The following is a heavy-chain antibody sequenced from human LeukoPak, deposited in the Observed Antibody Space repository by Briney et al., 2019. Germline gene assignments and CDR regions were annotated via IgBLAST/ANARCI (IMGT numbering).Heavy chain of an antibody. CDR3: AKETIYCSGGSCYHDAFDI. J-gene: IGHJ3*02. CDR1: GFTFDDYA. D-gene: IGHD2-15*01. Sequence: GGSLRLSCAASGFTFDDYAMHWVRQAPGKGLEWVSGISWNSISIDYADSVKGRFTISRDNAKNSLYLQMNSLRPEDMALYYCAKETIYCSGGSCYHDAFDIWGQGTMVTVSS. CDR2: ISWNSISI. V-gene: IGHV3-9*03.